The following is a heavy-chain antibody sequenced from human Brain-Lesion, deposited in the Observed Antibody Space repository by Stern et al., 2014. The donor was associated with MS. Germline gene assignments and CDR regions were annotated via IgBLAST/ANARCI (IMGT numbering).Heavy chain of an antibody. D-gene: IGHD1-14*01. CDR3: ARLVNRATHFDY. Sequence: EVQLVESGGGLIQPGGSLRLSCVASGFTFSKNYMSWVRQAPGKGLEWVSSIYSVGSTYYADSVQGRFVISRDTSKSALFLQMNSLRAEDTAVYCCARLVNRATHFDYWGQGTLVTVSS. CDR1: GFTFSKNY. V-gene: IGHV3-53*01. CDR2: IYSVGST. J-gene: IGHJ4*02.